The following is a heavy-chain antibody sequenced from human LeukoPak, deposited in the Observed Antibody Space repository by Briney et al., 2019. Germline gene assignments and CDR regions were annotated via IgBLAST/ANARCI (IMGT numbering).Heavy chain of an antibody. V-gene: IGHV1-18*01. J-gene: IGHJ4*02. D-gene: IGHD3-3*01. CDR2: ISAYNGNT. Sequence: ASVKVSCKASGYTFTSYGISWVRQAPGQGLEWMGWISAYNGNTNYAQKLQGRVTITTDESTSTAYMELSSLRSEDTAVYYCALTTGLRSREDFDYWGQGTLVTVSS. CDR3: ALTTGLRSREDFDY. CDR1: GYTFTSYG.